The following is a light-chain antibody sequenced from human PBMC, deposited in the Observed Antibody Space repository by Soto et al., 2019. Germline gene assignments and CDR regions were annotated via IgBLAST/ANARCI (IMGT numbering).Light chain of an antibody. V-gene: IGKV3D-7*01. CDR2: GAY. J-gene: IGKJ4*01. Sequence: VLTQSPATLYLSSGHRATLSCRTSPTMITPYVSWYKQKPGQAPRLLIHGAYTRAPGIPDRFSGSGSGTDFTLTISSLQAEDVAVYSCQQYLSTPLTVGGGTKVDIK. CDR1: PTMITPY. CDR3: QQYLSTPLT.